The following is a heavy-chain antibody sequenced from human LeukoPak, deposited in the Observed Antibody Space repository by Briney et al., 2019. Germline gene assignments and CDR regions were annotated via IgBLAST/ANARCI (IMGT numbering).Heavy chain of an antibody. V-gene: IGHV3-23*01. J-gene: IGHJ6*02. CDR1: GFTYSRYE. CDR2: ISGTGGNT. D-gene: IGHD1-26*01. CDR3: AKDREYSGSSRTGPTRYYYDMDV. Sequence: GGSLRLSCAASGFTYSRYEMNWVRQAPGKGLEWVSDISGTGGNTYYADSVKGRFTISRDNSKNTLYLQMNSLRAEDTAVFYCAKDREYSGSSRTGPTRYYYDMDVWGQGTTVTVSS.